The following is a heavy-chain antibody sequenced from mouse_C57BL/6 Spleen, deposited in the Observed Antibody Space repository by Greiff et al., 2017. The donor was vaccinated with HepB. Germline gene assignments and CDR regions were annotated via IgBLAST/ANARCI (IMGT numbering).Heavy chain of an antibody. CDR1: GFTFSDYY. Sequence: EVQRVESEGGLVQPGSSMKLSCTASGFTFSDYYMAWVRQVPEKGLEWVANINYDGSSTYYLDSLKSRFIISRDNAKNILYLQMSSLKSEDTATYYCAREGDYGSYWYFDVWGTGTTVTVSS. V-gene: IGHV5-16*01. D-gene: IGHD1-1*01. J-gene: IGHJ1*03. CDR2: INYDGSST. CDR3: AREGDYGSYWYFDV.